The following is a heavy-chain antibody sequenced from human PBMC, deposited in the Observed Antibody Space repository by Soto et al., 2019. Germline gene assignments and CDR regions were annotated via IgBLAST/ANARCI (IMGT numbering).Heavy chain of an antibody. D-gene: IGHD3-22*01. CDR3: ARSRYYYDSSGYYYDHAFDI. CDR2: IYPGDSDT. V-gene: IGHV5-51*01. J-gene: IGHJ3*02. Sequence: PGESLKISCNGSGYSFTSYWIGWVRQMPWKGLEWMGIIYPGDSDTRYSPSFQGQVTISADKSISTAYLQWSSLKASDTAMYYCARSRYYYDSSGYYYDHAFDIWGQGTMVTVSS. CDR1: GYSFTSYW.